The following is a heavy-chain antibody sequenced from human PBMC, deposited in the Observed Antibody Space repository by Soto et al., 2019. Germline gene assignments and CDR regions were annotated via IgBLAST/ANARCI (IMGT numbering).Heavy chain of an antibody. D-gene: IGHD6-6*01. CDR2: IYYSGST. Sequence: QVQLQESGPGLVKPSQTLSLTCTVSGASMSSGGYYWTWIRQSPGKGLEWIGYIYYSGSTYYNPSLESRVAISLDTCRSQFSLTLHSVTAADTAIYYCARDRHNNFFDPWGQGTLVTVSS. CDR3: ARDRHNNFFDP. CDR1: GASMSSGGYY. V-gene: IGHV4-31*03. J-gene: IGHJ5*02.